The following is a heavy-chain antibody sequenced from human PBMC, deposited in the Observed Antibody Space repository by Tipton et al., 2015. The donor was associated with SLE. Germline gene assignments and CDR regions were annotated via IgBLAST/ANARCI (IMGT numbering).Heavy chain of an antibody. CDR3: ARRIAATGNDY. CDR2: INHSGST. D-gene: IGHD6-13*01. J-gene: IGHJ4*02. CDR1: GFTFSSYE. Sequence: LRLSCAASGFTFSSYEMNWVRQSPGKGLEWIGEINHSGSTNYNPSLKSRVAILVDTSKNQFSLKLRSVTAADTAVYYCARRIAATGNDYWGQGTLVTVSS. V-gene: IGHV4-34*01.